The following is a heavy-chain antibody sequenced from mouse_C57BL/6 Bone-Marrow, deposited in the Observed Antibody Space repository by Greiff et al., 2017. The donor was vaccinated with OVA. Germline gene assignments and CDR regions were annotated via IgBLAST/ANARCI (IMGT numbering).Heavy chain of an antibody. Sequence: VHVKQSGTVLARPGASVKMSCKTSGYTFTSYWMHWVKQRPGQGLEWIGAIYPGNSDTSYNQKFKGKAKLTAVTSAITAYMELSILTNEDSAVYYGTGYGNHWYFDVWGTGTTVTVSS. CDR2: IYPGNSDT. V-gene: IGHV1-5*01. J-gene: IGHJ1*03. D-gene: IGHD2-10*02. CDR3: TGYGNHWYFDV. CDR1: GYTFTSYW.